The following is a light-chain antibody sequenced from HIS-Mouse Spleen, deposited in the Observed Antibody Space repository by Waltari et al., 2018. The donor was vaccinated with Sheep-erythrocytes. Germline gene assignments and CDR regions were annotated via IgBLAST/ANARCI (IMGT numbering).Light chain of an antibody. J-gene: IGLJ3*02. CDR3: SSYTSSSTWV. Sequence: QPALTQPASVSGSPGQSITISCTGTSQYDGGYNYGSWYQQHPGKAPKLMIYDVRNRPSGVSNRFSGSKSGNTASLTISGLQAEDEADYYCSSYTSSSTWVFGGGTKLTVL. CDR2: DVR. V-gene: IGLV2-14*03. CDR1: SQYDGGYNY.